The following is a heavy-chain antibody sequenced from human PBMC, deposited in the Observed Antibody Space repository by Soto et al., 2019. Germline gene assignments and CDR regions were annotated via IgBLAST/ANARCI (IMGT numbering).Heavy chain of an antibody. J-gene: IGHJ4*02. D-gene: IGHD6-19*01. CDR2: ISYDGSDR. CDR3: ATDMYRSGWLAYLDH. CDR1: GFTFSSYW. Sequence: GGSLRLSCAASGFTFSSYWMSWVRQAPGKGLEWVAVISYDGSDRYYVDSVKGRFTISRDNAKNTLYLQMNSLRPEDTAVYYCATDMYRSGWLAYLDHRGQGPMVTVSS. V-gene: IGHV3-30*03.